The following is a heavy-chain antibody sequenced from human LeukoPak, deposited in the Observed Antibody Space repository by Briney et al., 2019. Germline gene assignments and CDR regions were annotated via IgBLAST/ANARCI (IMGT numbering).Heavy chain of an antibody. CDR3: GSGDFLPAGVDY. CDR2: ISSDGSTT. J-gene: IGHJ4*02. V-gene: IGHV3-74*01. D-gene: IGHD2/OR15-2a*01. CDR1: GFSFSSYW. Sequence: GGSLRLSCAASGFSFSSYWMHWVRQVPGKGLVWVSRISSDGSTTTYADSVKGRFTISRDNAKNTLYLQMNSLRADDTAVYYCGSGDFLPAGVDYWGQGAQVTVSS.